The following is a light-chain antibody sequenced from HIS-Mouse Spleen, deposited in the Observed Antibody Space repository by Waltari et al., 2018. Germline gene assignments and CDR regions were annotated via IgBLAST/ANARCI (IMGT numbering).Light chain of an antibody. V-gene: IGLV3-1*01. J-gene: IGLJ2*01. CDR2: QDS. Sequence: SYELTQPPSVSVSPGQTASITCSGDKLGDKYACWYQQKPGQSPVLVIYQDSTPPSGIPERFSGSNSGNTATLTISGTQAMDEADYYCQAWDSSTVVFGGGTKLTVL. CDR1: KLGDKY. CDR3: QAWDSSTVV.